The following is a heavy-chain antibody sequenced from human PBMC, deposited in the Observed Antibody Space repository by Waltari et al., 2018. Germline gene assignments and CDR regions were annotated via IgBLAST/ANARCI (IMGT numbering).Heavy chain of an antibody. J-gene: IGHJ3*02. D-gene: IGHD3-16*01. Sequence: QVQLVQSGAEVKKPGSSVRVSCRASGGNFGRYAITWVRPAPGQGLEWLGGTIPFFGTRRYAPKCQGGVSITAEGWTYTVYMDLNSLRSDDTAIYYCARRKLGEAFDIWGQGTVVIVSS. CDR3: ARRKLGEAFDI. CDR1: GGNFGRYA. CDR2: TIPFFGTR. V-gene: IGHV1-69*12.